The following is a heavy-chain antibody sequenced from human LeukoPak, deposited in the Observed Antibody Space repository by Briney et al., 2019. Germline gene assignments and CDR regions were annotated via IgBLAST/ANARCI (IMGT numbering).Heavy chain of an antibody. V-gene: IGHV4-59*01. CDR2: IYYSGST. Sequence: SETLSLTCTVSGGSISSYYWSWIRQPPGKGLEWIGYIYYSGSTNYNPSLKSRVTISVDTSKNQFSLKLSSVTAADTAVYYCARCRRDGYNRNLVFDYWGQGTLVTVSS. J-gene: IGHJ4*02. CDR1: GGSISSYY. CDR3: ARCRRDGYNRNLVFDY. D-gene: IGHD5-24*01.